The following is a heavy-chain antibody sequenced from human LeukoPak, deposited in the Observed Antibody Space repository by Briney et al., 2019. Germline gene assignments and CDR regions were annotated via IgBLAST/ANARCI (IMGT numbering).Heavy chain of an antibody. Sequence: PGGSLRLSCAASGFPFSSYAKSWVRQAPGKGLEWISAIDDGGTSTYYADSVKGRFTISRDNSKSTLYLQMNSLRADDTAVYYCAKRVPYSSSSVYFDCWGQGTLVTVSS. CDR1: GFPFSSYA. CDR2: IDDGGTST. D-gene: IGHD6-6*01. CDR3: AKRVPYSSSSVYFDC. V-gene: IGHV3-23*01. J-gene: IGHJ4*02.